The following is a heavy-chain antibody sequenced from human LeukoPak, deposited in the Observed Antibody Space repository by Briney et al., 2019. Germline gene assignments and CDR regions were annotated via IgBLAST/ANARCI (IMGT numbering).Heavy chain of an antibody. CDR2: ISLGSSYI. D-gene: IGHD5-24*01. CDR3: ARVGVMAWRPSIRYYMHV. V-gene: IGHV3-21*01. Sequence: PGGSLRLSCAASGFCFSNYSMKWVRQAPGKGLEWVTSISLGSSYIYYADSVKGRFTISKDNAKKSLYLQMNSLRVEDTAVYYCARVGVMAWRPSIRYYMHVWGKGTTVTVSS. CDR1: GFCFSNYS. J-gene: IGHJ6*03.